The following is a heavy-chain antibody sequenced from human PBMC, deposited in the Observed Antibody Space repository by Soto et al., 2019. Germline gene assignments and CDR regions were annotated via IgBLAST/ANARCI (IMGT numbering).Heavy chain of an antibody. Sequence: PGGSLTLACASSGFAFSSYAMSLVRQAPGKGLECVSAISGSGGSTYYADSVKGRFNISRDNSKNRLYLQMTSLRAEDTAVYYCAKDVASSSQKIAKPNYWGQGTLVTVSS. V-gene: IGHV3-23*01. CDR3: AKDVASSSQKIAKPNY. J-gene: IGHJ4*02. CDR1: GFAFSSYA. D-gene: IGHD2-2*01. CDR2: ISGSGGST.